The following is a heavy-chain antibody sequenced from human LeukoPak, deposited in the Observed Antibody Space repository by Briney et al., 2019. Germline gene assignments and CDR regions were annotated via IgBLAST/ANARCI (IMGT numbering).Heavy chain of an antibody. CDR3: ARHRWELSLNYFDY. D-gene: IGHD1-26*01. CDR2: IYYSGST. V-gene: IGHV4-39*01. CDR1: GGSISSSDYY. Sequence: PSETLSLTCTVSGGSISSSDYYWGWIRQPPGKGLEWIGSIYYSGSTYYNPSLKSRVTISVDTSKNQFSLKLSSVTAADTAVYYCARHRWELSLNYFDYWGQGTLVTVSS. J-gene: IGHJ4*02.